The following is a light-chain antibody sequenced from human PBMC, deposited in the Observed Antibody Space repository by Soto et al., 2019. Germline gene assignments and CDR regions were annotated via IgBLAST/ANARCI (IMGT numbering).Light chain of an antibody. CDR2: DND. V-gene: IGLV1-51*01. CDR3: GTWDSSLSAWV. Sequence: QSVLTQPPSVSAAPGQRVTISCSGSSSNIGSNAVSWYQHLPGTAPKYVIYDNDKRPSGIPDRFSGSRSGTSATLGITGRQTGDEDDYYCGTWDSSLSAWVFGGGTKVPVL. J-gene: IGLJ3*02. CDR1: SSNIGSNA.